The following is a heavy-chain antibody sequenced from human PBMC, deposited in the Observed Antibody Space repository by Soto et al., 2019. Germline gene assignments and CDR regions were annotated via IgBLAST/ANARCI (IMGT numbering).Heavy chain of an antibody. Sequence: GGSLRLSCAASGFTFSSYAMSWVRQAPGKGLEWVSAISGSGGSTYYADSVKGRFTISRDNSKNTLYLQMNSLRAEDTAVYYCAKDGQYQLLGYYYYGMDVWGQGTTVTVSS. V-gene: IGHV3-23*01. CDR1: GFTFSSYA. J-gene: IGHJ6*02. D-gene: IGHD2-2*01. CDR2: ISGSGGST. CDR3: AKDGQYQLLGYYYYGMDV.